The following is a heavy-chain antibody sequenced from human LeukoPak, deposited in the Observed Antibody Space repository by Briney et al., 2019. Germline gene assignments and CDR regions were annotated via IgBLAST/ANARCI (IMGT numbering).Heavy chain of an antibody. V-gene: IGHV3-21*01. Sequence: AGGSLRLSCAASGFTFSTHTMNWVRQAPGKGLEWVSSIDSSSSSIYYADSVKGRFTVSRDNARNSLYLQINSLRAEDTAVYYCVRIPNTAGFQNWLDPWGRGTLVTVSS. CDR3: VRIPNTAGFQNWLDP. CDR1: GFTFSTHT. D-gene: IGHD2-2*02. J-gene: IGHJ5*02. CDR2: IDSSSSSI.